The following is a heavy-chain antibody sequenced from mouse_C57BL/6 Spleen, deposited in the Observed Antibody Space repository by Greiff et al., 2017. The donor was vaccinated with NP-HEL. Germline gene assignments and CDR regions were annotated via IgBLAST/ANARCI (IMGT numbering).Heavy chain of an antibody. V-gene: IGHV1-72*01. CDR3: ARDYGSSYAAWFAY. CDR1: GYTFTSYW. D-gene: IGHD1-1*01. Sequence: QVQLQQPGAELVKPGASVKLSCKASGYTFTSYWMHWVKQRPGRGLEWIGRIDPNSGGTKYNEKFKSKATLTVDKPSSTAYMQLSRLTSEDSAVYYCARDYGSSYAAWFAYWGQGTLVTVSA. CDR2: IDPNSGGT. J-gene: IGHJ3*01.